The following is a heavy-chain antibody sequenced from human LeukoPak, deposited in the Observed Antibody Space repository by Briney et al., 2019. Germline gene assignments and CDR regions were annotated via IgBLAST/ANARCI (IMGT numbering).Heavy chain of an antibody. Sequence: GGSLRLSCAASGFTFSNYAMSWVRQDPGKGMEWVSALGGSGISTYYADSVKGRFTISRDNSRNTLYLQMNSLRAEDTAVYYCAKRTGDYFDYWGQGTLVTVA. CDR2: LGGSGIST. CDR1: GFTFSNYA. V-gene: IGHV3-23*01. D-gene: IGHD3/OR15-3a*01. J-gene: IGHJ4*02. CDR3: AKRTGDYFDY.